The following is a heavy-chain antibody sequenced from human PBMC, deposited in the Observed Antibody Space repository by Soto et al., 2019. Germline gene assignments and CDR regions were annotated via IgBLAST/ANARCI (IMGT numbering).Heavy chain of an antibody. Sequence: SEALSLTCTVSGGSISSGDYYWSWIRQPPGKGLEWIGYIYYSGSTYYNPSLKSRVTISVDTSKNQFSLKLSSVTAADTAVYYCARDPNWNYFDYGMDVWGQGTTVTVSS. D-gene: IGHD1-1*01. CDR3: ARDPNWNYFDYGMDV. V-gene: IGHV4-30-4*01. J-gene: IGHJ6*02. CDR1: GGSISSGDYY. CDR2: IYYSGST.